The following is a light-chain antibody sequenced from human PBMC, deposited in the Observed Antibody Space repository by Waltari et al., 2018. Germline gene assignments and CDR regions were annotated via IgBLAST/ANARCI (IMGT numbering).Light chain of an antibody. CDR2: ENI. J-gene: IGLJ1*01. CDR3: QSYDTGLKGYV. Sequence: QSVLTQPPSVSGAPGQRVTIPCPGSSSNFGAGYDVHWYQQRPGTAPKVLIYENINRPSGVPDRFSGSKSGTSASLAITGLQAEDEADYYCQSYDTGLKGYVFGTGTKVTVL. CDR1: SSNFGAGYD. V-gene: IGLV1-40*01.